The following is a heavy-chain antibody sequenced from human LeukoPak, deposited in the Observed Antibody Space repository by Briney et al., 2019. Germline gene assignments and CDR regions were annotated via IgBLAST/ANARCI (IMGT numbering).Heavy chain of an antibody. Sequence: SVKVSCKASGGTFSSYAISWVRQAPGQGLEWMGGIIPIFGTANYAQKFQGRLTMTRDTSTTTVYMELSSLRSEDTAMYYCAREIGPRQLHLWGSAFDYWGQGTLVTVSS. D-gene: IGHD5-18*01. CDR1: GGTFSSYA. CDR3: AREIGPRQLHLWGSAFDY. V-gene: IGHV1-69*05. J-gene: IGHJ4*02. CDR2: IIPIFGTA.